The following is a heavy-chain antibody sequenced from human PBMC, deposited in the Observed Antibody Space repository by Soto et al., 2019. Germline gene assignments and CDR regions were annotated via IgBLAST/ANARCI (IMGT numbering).Heavy chain of an antibody. CDR1: GGPISSGGYS. CDR3: AGGYYSTAPIDY. J-gene: IGHJ4*02. V-gene: IGHV4-30-2*01. Sequence: QLQLQESGSGLVKPSQTLSVTCAVSGGPISSGGYSWNWIRQPPGNGLEWIGYIPHSGNTYYNPSLKRRVTITVDRSKNKFSRKLSSVTAADTAVDYCAGGYYSTAPIDYWGQGTLVTVSS. CDR2: IPHSGNT. D-gene: IGHD2-2*03.